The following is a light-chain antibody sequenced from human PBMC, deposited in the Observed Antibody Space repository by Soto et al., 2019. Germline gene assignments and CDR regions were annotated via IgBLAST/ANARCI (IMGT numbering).Light chain of an antibody. CDR2: AAS. CDR3: QPSYSTPWT. V-gene: IGKV1-39*01. CDR1: QSISSY. Sequence: DIQMTQSPSSLSASVGDRVTITCRASQSISSYLNWYQQKPGKAPKLLIYAASSLQSGVPSRFSGSGSGTDFTLTISSLQPADFATYYCQPSYSTPWTFGQGTQVEIK. J-gene: IGKJ1*01.